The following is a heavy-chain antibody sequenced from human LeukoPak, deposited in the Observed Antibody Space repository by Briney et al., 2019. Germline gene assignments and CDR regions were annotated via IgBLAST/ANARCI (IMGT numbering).Heavy chain of an antibody. CDR3: ARGGTYYYDSSGYYEALDY. J-gene: IGHJ4*02. D-gene: IGHD3-22*01. Sequence: ALVKASCKASGYTFTSYGISWVRQASGQGLEWMGWISAYNGNTNYAQKLQGRVTMTTDTSTSTAYMELRSLRSDDTAVYYCARGGTYYYDSSGYYEALDYWGQGTLVTVSS. CDR2: ISAYNGNT. V-gene: IGHV1-18*01. CDR1: GYTFTSYG.